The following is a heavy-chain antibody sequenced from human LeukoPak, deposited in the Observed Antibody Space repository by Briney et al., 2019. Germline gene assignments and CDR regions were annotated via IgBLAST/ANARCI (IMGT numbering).Heavy chain of an antibody. CDR3: ASHYDILTGYFYFDY. V-gene: IGHV4-39*01. CDR2: IYYSGST. Sequence: SETLSLTCTVSGGSISSSSYYWGWIRQPPGKGLEWIGSIYYSGSTYYNPSLKSRVTISVDTSKNQFSLKLSSVTAADTAVYYCASHYDILTGYFYFDYWAREPWSPSPQ. J-gene: IGHJ4*02. CDR1: GGSISSSSYY. D-gene: IGHD3-9*01.